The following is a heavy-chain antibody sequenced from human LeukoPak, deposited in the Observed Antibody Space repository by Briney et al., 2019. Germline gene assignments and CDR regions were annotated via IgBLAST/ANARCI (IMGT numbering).Heavy chain of an antibody. J-gene: IGHJ4*02. CDR3: AKDLTRSSGGFDY. CDR2: MTSGGGT. V-gene: IGHV3-23*01. D-gene: IGHD6-6*01. CDR1: GFTFSSYA. Sequence: GGSLRLSCAASGFTFSSYAMTWVRQAPGKGLEWVSAMTSGGGTYYADSVRGRFTISRDNSKNTVYLQMNSLRAEDTAVYYCAKDLTRSSGGFDYWGQGTLVTVSS.